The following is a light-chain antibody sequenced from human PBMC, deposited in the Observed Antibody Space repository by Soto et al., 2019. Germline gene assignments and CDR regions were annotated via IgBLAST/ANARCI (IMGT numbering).Light chain of an antibody. CDR2: GNS. V-gene: IGLV1-40*01. Sequence: QSVLTQPPSVSGAPGQRVTISCTGSSSNIGAGYDVHWYQQVPGTAPKLLIYGNSNRPSGVPDRFSGSKSGTSASLAITGLHAEDDADYFCQSNDSSPRGMVFGGGTNLTVL. J-gene: IGLJ2*01. CDR3: QSNDSSPRGMV. CDR1: SSNIGAGYD.